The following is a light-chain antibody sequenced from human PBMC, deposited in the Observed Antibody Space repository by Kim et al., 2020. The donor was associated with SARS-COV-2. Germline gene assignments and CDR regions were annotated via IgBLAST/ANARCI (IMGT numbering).Light chain of an antibody. CDR1: QDISNH. CDR3: QQYHDFPWT. V-gene: IGKV1-16*02. Sequence: IQMTQSPSSLSASVGDRVTITCRASQDISNHLAWFQQKPGTAPKSLIYAASSLQSGVPSKFSGSGSGTHFTLTISSLQPEDFATYSCQQYHDFPWTFGQGTKVEIK. J-gene: IGKJ1*01. CDR2: AAS.